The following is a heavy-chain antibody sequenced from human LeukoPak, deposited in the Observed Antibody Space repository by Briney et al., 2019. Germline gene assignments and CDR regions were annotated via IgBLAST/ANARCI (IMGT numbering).Heavy chain of an antibody. CDR3: ARNLEWLFYTWFDP. CDR1: GFTFSSYW. CDR2: IKQDGSEK. D-gene: IGHD3-3*01. J-gene: IGHJ5*02. V-gene: IGHV3-7*01. Sequence: GGSLRLSCAASGFTFSSYWMSWVRQAPGKGLEWVANIKQDGSEKYYVDSVKGRFTISRDNAKNSLYLQMNSLRAEDTAVYYCARNLEWLFYTWFDPWGQGTLVTVSS.